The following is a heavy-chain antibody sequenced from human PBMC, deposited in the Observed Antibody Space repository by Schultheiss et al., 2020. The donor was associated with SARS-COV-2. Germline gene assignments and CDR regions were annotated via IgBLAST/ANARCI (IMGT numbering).Heavy chain of an antibody. D-gene: IGHD3-10*01. CDR2: ITWNGART. CDR1: GGSISGYY. CDR3: ARGFRELIGDY. V-gene: IGHV3-20*04. Sequence: LSLTCTVSGGSISGYYWAWIRQPPGKGLEWVSGITWNGARTGYADSLKGRITISRDNTKNFLYLQMNSLRAEDTAFYYCARGFRELIGDYWGQGVLVTVSS. J-gene: IGHJ4*02.